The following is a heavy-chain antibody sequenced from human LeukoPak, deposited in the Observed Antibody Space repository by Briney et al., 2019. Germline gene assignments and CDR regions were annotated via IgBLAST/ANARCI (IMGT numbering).Heavy chain of an antibody. V-gene: IGHV3-21*01. J-gene: IGHJ3*02. D-gene: IGHD2-15*01. CDR1: GFTFSSYS. CDR2: ISSSSSYI. Sequence: GGSLRLSCAASGFTFSSYSMNWVRQAPGKGLEWVSSISSSSSYIYYADSVKGRFTISRDNAKNSLYLQMNSLRAEDTAVYYCARDSRAAHDAFDIWGQGTMVTVSS. CDR3: ARDSRAAHDAFDI.